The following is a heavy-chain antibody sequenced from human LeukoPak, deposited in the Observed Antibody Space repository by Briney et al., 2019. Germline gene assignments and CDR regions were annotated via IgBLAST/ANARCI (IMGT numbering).Heavy chain of an antibody. CDR3: GRVGPTGELLLSGEVFDP. CDR1: GYTFTSYG. Sequence: ASVKVSCKASGYTFTSYGISWVRQAPGQGLEWMGWISAYNGNTNYAQKLQGRVTMTTDTSTSTAYMELRSLRSDDPAVYYCGRVGPTGELLLSGEVFDPWGQGTLVTVSS. D-gene: IGHD3-16*01. J-gene: IGHJ5*02. V-gene: IGHV1-18*01. CDR2: ISAYNGNT.